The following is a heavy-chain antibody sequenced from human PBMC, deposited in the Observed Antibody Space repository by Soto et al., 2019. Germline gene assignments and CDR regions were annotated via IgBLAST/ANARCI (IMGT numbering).Heavy chain of an antibody. CDR2: INASGGST. D-gene: IGHD3-22*01. CDR1: GFTFSTFD. J-gene: IGHJ4*02. CDR3: AKGFYDSNYALNY. Sequence: EVQLLESGGGLVQPGGSLRVSCVASGFTFSTFDMSWARQAPGKGLEWVSGINASGGSTYYADSVKGRFSISRDNSKNTLYLQMNSLRAEDTAVYHCAKGFYDSNYALNYWGQGTLVSVSS. V-gene: IGHV3-23*01.